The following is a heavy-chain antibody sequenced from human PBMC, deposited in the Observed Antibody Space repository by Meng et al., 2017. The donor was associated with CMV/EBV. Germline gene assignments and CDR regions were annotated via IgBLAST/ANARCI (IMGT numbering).Heavy chain of an antibody. J-gene: IGHJ6*02. CDR1: GFTFSSYG. D-gene: IGHD6-13*01. CDR2: IWYDGSNK. CDR3: AREAGYSSSWYDGGGDYYYYYGMDV. V-gene: IGHV3-33*01. Sequence: GESLKISCAASGFTFSSYGMHWVRQAPGKGLEWVAVIWYDGSNKYYADTVKGRFTISRDNSKNTLYLQMNSLRAEDTAVYYCAREAGYSSSWYDGGGDYYYYYGMDVWGQGTTVTVSS.